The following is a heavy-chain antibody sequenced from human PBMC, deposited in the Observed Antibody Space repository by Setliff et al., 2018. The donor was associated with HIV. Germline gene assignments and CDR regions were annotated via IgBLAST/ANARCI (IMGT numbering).Heavy chain of an antibody. CDR1: GGSFSVNY. CDR2: INYSGNT. CDR3: ARGGEIYYPIAFDS. V-gene: IGHV4-34*01. Sequence: SETLSLTCAVYGGSFSVNYWGRIRQPPGKGLEWIGEINYSGNTNYNPSLKSRVTISIDTSKNQFSLKLSPVTAADTAVYFCARGGEIYYPIAFDSWGQGTVVTSPQ. J-gene: IGHJ4*02. D-gene: IGHD3-22*01.